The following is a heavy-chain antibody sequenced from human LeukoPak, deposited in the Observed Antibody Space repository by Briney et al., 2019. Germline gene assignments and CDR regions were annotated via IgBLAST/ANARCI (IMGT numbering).Heavy chain of an antibody. CDR3: ARFGSDAFDI. CDR2: ISSSGSTI. Sequence: PGGSLRLSCAASGFTFSSYEMNWVRQAPGKGLEWVSYISSSGSTIYYADSVKGRFTISRDNAKNSLYLQMNSLRAEDTAVYYCARFGSDAFDIWGQGTMVTVSS. D-gene: IGHD3-10*01. V-gene: IGHV3-48*03. CDR1: GFTFSSYE. J-gene: IGHJ3*02.